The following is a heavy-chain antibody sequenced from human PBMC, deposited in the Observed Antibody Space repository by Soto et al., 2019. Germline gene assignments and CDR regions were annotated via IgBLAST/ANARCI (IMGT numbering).Heavy chain of an antibody. V-gene: IGHV4-34*01. J-gene: IGHJ5*02. CDR1: GGSFSNYY. CDR2: INDSGST. D-gene: IGHD6-6*01. Sequence: PSETLSLTCAVYGGSFSNYYLSWIRQPPGKGLEWIGEINDSGSTKHNPSLKSRVTISVDTSKNQFSLKLSSVTAADTAVYYCARGRLQVVRMWFDPWGQGTLVTVSS. CDR3: ARGRLQVVRMWFDP.